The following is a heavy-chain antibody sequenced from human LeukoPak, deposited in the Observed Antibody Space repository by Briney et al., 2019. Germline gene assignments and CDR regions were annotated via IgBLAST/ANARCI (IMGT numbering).Heavy chain of an antibody. J-gene: IGHJ4*02. CDR2: INHSGST. CDR3: ASGSGGYYPFYY. D-gene: IGHD3-22*01. CDR1: GGSFSGYY. Sequence: PSETLSLTCAVYGGSFSGYYWSWIRQPPGKGLEWIGEINHSGSTNYNPSLKSRVTISVDTSKNQFSLKLSSVTAADTAVYYCASGSGGYYPFYYWGQGTLVTVSS. V-gene: IGHV4-34*01.